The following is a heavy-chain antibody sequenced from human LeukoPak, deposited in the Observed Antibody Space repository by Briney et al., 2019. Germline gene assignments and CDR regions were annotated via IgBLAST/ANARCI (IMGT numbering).Heavy chain of an antibody. CDR2: ISGNGGRT. CDR3: ASGFSSSPYFDY. CDR1: GFTFSNYA. D-gene: IGHD6-6*01. V-gene: IGHV3-23*01. Sequence: GGSLRLSCAASGFTFSNYAMSWVRQAPGKGLEWVSTISGNGGRTYYADSVKGRFTISRDNAKNSLFLRMNSLRDEDTAVYYCASGFSSSPYFDYWGQGTLVTVSS. J-gene: IGHJ4*02.